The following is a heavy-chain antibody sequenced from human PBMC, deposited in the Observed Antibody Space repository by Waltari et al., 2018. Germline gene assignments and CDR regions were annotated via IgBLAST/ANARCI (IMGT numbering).Heavy chain of an antibody. V-gene: IGHV3-7*01. Sequence: EVQLVESGGGLVQPGGSLRLSCAASGFTLSSFWMNWVRQTPGKGLEWVAGIKQDGSEKYYADSVKGRFTISRDNAKNSLYLQMNSLRAGDTAVYYCATSGWYCFDYWGQGTLVTVSS. D-gene: IGHD6-19*01. CDR2: IKQDGSEK. CDR1: GFTLSSFW. CDR3: ATSGWYCFDY. J-gene: IGHJ4*02.